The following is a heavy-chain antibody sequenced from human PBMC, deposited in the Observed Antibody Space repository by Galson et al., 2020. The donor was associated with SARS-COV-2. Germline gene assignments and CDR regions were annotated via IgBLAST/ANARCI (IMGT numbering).Heavy chain of an antibody. CDR2: IWYDGSNK. CDR1: GFTFSSYG. D-gene: IGHD2-2*01. Sequence: GESLKISCAASGFTFSSYGMHWVRQAPGKGLEWVAVIWYDGSNKYYADSVKGRFTISRDNSKNTLYLQMNSLRAEDTAVYYCARELIVVVPAAVEKDHYYYYYGMDVWGQGTTVTVSS. V-gene: IGHV3-33*01. CDR3: ARELIVVVPAAVEKDHYYYYYGMDV. J-gene: IGHJ6*02.